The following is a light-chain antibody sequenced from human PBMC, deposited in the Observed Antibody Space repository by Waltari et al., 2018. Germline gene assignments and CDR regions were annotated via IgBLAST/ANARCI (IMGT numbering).Light chain of an antibody. J-gene: IGKJ3*01. CDR2: AAS. Sequence: DIQMTPSPSFLSASVGDRVTITCRASQRISSYLNWYQMKPGRAPELLIYAASSLQSGVPSRCSGSGSGTEFTLTISSLQPDDFATYYCQQTYSLFTFGPGTKVDFK. V-gene: IGKV1-39*01. CDR1: QRISSY. CDR3: QQTYSLFT.